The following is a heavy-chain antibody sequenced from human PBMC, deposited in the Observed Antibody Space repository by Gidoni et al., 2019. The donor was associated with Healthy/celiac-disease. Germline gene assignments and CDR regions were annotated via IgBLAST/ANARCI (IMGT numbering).Heavy chain of an antibody. V-gene: IGHV4-61*02. CDR2: IYTSGST. CDR3: ARAPFTVTTSGWFDP. J-gene: IGHJ5*02. D-gene: IGHD4-17*01. Sequence: QVQLQESGPGLVKPSQTLSLTCTVSGGSISSGSYYWSWIRQPAGKGLEWIGRIYTSGSTNYNPSLKSRFTISVDTSKNQFSLKLSSVTAADTAVYYCARAPFTVTTSGWFDPWGQGTLVTVSS. CDR1: GGSISSGSYY.